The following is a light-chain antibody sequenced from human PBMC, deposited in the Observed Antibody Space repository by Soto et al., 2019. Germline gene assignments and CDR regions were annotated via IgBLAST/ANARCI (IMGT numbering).Light chain of an antibody. CDR3: SSYTSSSTLVI. Sequence: QSALTQPASVSGSPGQSITISCTGTSSDVGGYNYVSWYQQHPGKAPKLMIFDVSNRPSGFSNRFSASKSGNTASLTISGLQAEDEADYYCSSYTSSSTLVIFGGGTKLTVL. J-gene: IGLJ2*01. CDR2: DVS. V-gene: IGLV2-14*01. CDR1: SSDVGGYNY.